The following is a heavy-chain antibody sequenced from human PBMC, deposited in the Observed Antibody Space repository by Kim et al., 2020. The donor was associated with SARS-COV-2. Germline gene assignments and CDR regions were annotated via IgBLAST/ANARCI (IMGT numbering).Heavy chain of an antibody. CDR3: ANRVVVTGGSFRGAYDY. CDR1: GFTFSSYA. D-gene: IGHD2-21*02. V-gene: IGHV3-23*01. J-gene: IGHJ4*02. Sequence: GGSLRLSCAASGFTFSSYAMSWVRQAPGKGLEWVAGISASGGSTDYADSVKGRFTISRDNSKNTLYLQMNSLRGDDTAVYYCANRVVVTGGSFRGAYDYWGQGTPVTVSA. CDR2: ISASGGST.